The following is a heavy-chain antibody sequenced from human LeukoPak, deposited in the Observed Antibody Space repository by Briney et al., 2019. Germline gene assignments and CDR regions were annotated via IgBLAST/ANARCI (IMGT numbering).Heavy chain of an antibody. D-gene: IGHD6-19*01. CDR2: ISSSGSTI. CDR3: ARDPRIAVAGTWDY. CDR1: GFTFSDYY. Sequence: GGSLRLSCAASGFTFSDYYVSGIRQAPGEGREGCSYISSSGSTIYYADSVKGRFTISRDNAKNSLYLQMNSLRAEDTAVYYCARDPRIAVAGTWDYWGQGTLVTVSS. J-gene: IGHJ4*02. V-gene: IGHV3-11*01.